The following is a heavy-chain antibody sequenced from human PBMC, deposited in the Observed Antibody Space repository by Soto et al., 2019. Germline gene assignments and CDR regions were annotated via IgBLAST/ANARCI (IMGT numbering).Heavy chain of an antibody. V-gene: IGHV3-13*04. Sequence: EVQLVESGGGLVQPGGSLRLSCAASGFTFSSYDMHWVRQATGKGLEWVSAIGTAGDTYYPGSVKGRFTISRENAKNSLYLQMNSLRAEDTAVYYCARAIDYDILTGYPAPPDYWGQGTLVTVSS. J-gene: IGHJ4*02. CDR3: ARAIDYDILTGYPAPPDY. CDR2: IGTAGDT. D-gene: IGHD3-9*01. CDR1: GFTFSSYD.